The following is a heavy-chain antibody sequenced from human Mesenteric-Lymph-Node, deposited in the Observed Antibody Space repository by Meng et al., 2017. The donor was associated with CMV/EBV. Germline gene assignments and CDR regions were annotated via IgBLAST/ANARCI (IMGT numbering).Heavy chain of an antibody. CDR3: AKFRENWFDP. CDR2: IYSGGSST. CDR1: GFTFSSYA. V-gene: IGHV3-23*03. D-gene: IGHD5-24*01. J-gene: IGHJ5*02. Sequence: GESLKISCAASGFTFSSYAMSWVRQAPGKGLEWVSVIYSGGSSTYYADSVKGLFTISRDNSKNTLYLQMNSLRAEDTAVYYCAKFRENWFDPWGQGTLVTVSS.